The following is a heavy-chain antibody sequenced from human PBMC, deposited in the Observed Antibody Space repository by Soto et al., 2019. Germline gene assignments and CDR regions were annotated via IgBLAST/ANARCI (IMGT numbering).Heavy chain of an antibody. J-gene: IGHJ4*02. CDR1: GGSISSGGYS. D-gene: IGHD5-12*01. CDR3: ARDQGYDVPFDY. V-gene: IGHV4-30-2*01. Sequence: SETLSLTCAVSGGSISSGGYSWSWIRQPPGKGLEWIGYIYHSGSTYYNPSLKSRVTISVDRSKNQFSLKLSSVTAADTAVYYCARDQGYDVPFDYWGQGTLVTVSS. CDR2: IYHSGST.